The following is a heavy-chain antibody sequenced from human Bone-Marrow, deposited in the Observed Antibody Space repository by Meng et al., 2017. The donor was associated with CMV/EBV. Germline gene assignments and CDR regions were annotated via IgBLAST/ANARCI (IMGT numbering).Heavy chain of an antibody. CDR3: ARHIGELGPTTVTTRGGMDV. CDR2: IKQDGSEK. J-gene: IGHJ6*02. Sequence: GGSLRLSCAASGFTFSSYWMSWVRQAPGKGLEWVANIKQDGSEKYYVDSVKGRFTISRDNAKNSLYLQMNSLRAEDTAVYYCARHIGELGPTTVTTRGGMDVWGQGTTVTVSS. CDR1: GFTFSSYW. V-gene: IGHV3-7*01. D-gene: IGHD4-11*01.